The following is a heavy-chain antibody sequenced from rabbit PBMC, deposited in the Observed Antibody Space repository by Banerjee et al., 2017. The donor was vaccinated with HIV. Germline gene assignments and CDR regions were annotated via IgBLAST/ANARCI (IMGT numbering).Heavy chain of an antibody. D-gene: IGHD1-1*01. CDR3: ARDAGSSGYYPYYFNL. J-gene: IGHJ4*01. CDR2: ISYDGST. Sequence: QSLEEPGGDLVKPGASLTLTCTASGFSLSRYYMIWVRQAPGKGLEWIGIISYDGSTDYASWVNGRFTISSDNAQNTVDLQMNSLTAADTATYFCARDAGSSGYYPYYFNLWGPGTLVTVS. CDR1: GFSLSRYY. V-gene: IGHV1S28*01.